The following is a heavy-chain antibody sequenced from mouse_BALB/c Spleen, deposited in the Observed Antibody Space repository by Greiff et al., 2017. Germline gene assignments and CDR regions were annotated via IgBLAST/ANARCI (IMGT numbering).Heavy chain of an antibody. Sequence: DVQLVESGGGLVKPGGSLKLSCAASGFTFSSYTMSWVRQTPEKRLEWVATISSGGSYTYYPDSVKGRFTISRDNAKNTLYLQMSSLKSEDTAMYYCTRDWADYDVYYAMDYWGQGTSVTVSS. J-gene: IGHJ4*01. D-gene: IGHD2-4*01. CDR3: TRDWADYDVYYAMDY. CDR2: ISSGGSYT. CDR1: GFTFSSYT. V-gene: IGHV5-6-4*01.